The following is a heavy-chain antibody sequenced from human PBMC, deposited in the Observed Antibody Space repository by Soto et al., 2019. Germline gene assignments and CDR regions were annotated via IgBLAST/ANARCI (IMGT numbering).Heavy chain of an antibody. J-gene: IGHJ5*02. Sequence: GGSLRLSCAASGFSFSSHSFNWVRQAPGQGLEWVAYISSRSSLILYADSVRGRFVSSRDNALNSLYLQMNSPRHEDTAIYYCARERGEYDSGWYIDRWGQGTPVTVSS. CDR3: ARERGEYDSGWYIDR. V-gene: IGHV3-21*06. CDR2: ISSRSSLI. D-gene: IGHD6-19*01. CDR1: GFSFSSHS.